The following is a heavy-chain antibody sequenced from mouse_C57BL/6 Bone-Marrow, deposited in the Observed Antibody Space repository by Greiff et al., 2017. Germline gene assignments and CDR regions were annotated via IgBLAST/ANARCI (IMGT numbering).Heavy chain of an antibody. D-gene: IGHD2-4*01. CDR3: ARRRVYYDYSYFDY. Sequence: QVQLQQSGAELARPGASVKLSCKASGYTFTSYGISWVKQRTGQGLEWIGEIYPRSGNTYYNEKFKGKATLTADKSSSTAYMELRSLTSEDSAVYFCARRRVYYDYSYFDYWGKGTTLTVSS. CDR1: GYTFTSYG. CDR2: IYPRSGNT. V-gene: IGHV1-81*01. J-gene: IGHJ2*01.